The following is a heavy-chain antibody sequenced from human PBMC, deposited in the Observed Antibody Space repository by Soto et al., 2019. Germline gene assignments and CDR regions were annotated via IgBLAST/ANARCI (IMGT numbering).Heavy chain of an antibody. D-gene: IGHD5-12*01. CDR1: GYTFTSYG. CDR3: ARGGDVNYYHGMDV. CDR2: ISAYNGKT. V-gene: IGHV1-18*01. J-gene: IGHJ6*02. Sequence: QVQLVQSGGEVKKPGASVKLSCTASGYTFTSYGISWVRQAPGQGLEWMGWISAYNGKTNYAQNVQGRVTMTTDTSTSTAYMDLRTLRYDDTAVYYCARGGDVNYYHGMDVWGQGTTVTVSS.